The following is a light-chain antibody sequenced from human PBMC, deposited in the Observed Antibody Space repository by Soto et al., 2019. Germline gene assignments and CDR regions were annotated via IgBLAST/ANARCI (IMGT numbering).Light chain of an antibody. CDR1: QSVSSN. Sequence: EIVMTQSPATLSVTPEEGATLSCRASQSVSSNLAWYQQKPGQAPRLLIYGASTRATGIPVRFSGSASGTEFTLTISSLQSEDFAVYYCQRYNKWPLTFGGGTKVEIK. J-gene: IGKJ4*01. CDR3: QRYNKWPLT. CDR2: GAS. V-gene: IGKV3-15*01.